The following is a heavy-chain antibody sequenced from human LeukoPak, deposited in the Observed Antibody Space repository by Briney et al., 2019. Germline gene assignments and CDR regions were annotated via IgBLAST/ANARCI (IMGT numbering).Heavy chain of an antibody. CDR3: GRDYASSWTLLFNY. CDR2: LWSDGIKT. J-gene: IGHJ4*02. Sequence: PGGSLRLSCAASGFTFTTYWMHWVRQAPGRGLEWVAALWSDGIKTSYADSVRGRFTISRDNSRHTLYLQMDSLRAEDTAVYYCGRDYASSWTLLFNYWGQGTLVTVSS. V-gene: IGHV3-33*08. D-gene: IGHD6-13*01. CDR1: GFTFTTYW.